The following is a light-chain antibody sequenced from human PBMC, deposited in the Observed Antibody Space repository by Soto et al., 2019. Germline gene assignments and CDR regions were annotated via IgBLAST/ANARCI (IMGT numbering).Light chain of an antibody. Sequence: DIQMTQSPSTLSGSVGDRVTITCRASQTISSWLAWYQQKPGKSPKLLIYKASTLKSGVPSRFSGSGSGTELTLTISSLQPDDFAPYYCQHYNSYSEAFGQGPKV. CDR3: QHYNSYSEA. CDR1: QTISSW. V-gene: IGKV1-5*03. J-gene: IGKJ1*01. CDR2: KAS.